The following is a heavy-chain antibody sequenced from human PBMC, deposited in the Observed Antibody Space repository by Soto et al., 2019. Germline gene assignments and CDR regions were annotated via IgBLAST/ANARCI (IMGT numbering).Heavy chain of an antibody. J-gene: IGHJ4*02. V-gene: IGHV3-23*01. CDR1: GFTVSSHY. Sequence: GGSLRLSCAVSGFTVSSHYMSWVRQAPGKGLEWVSAISGSGGSTYYADSVKGRFTISRDNSKNTLYLQMNSLRAEDTAVYYCAKYIRRRSPLIVVVIASGAFDYWGQGTLVTVSS. D-gene: IGHD3-22*01. CDR3: AKYIRRRSPLIVVVIASGAFDY. CDR2: ISGSGGST.